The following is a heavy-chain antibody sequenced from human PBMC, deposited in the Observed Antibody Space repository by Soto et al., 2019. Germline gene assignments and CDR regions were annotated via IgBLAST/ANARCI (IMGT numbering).Heavy chain of an antibody. V-gene: IGHV3-11*06. CDR2: ITSRSTYT. CDR3: ARDGLDFQLMSGPTWLDS. J-gene: IGHJ5*01. Sequence: QVQLVESGGALVKPGGSLRLSCTASGFTFSDYYMNWIRQAPGKGLEWIAYITSRSTYTNYADSVKGRFTISRDNARNSLSLQMDSLRDEDSGVYYCARDGLDFQLMSGPTWLDSWGQRTLVTVSS. CDR1: GFTFSDYY. D-gene: IGHD3-3*01.